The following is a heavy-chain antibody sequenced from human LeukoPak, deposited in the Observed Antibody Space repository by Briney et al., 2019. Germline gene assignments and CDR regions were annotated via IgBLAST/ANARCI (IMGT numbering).Heavy chain of an antibody. CDR3: ARQYCSSISCYLAY. D-gene: IGHD2-2*01. CDR1: GGSFSGYY. CDR2: INHSGST. V-gene: IGHV4-34*01. J-gene: IGHJ4*02. Sequence: PSETLSLTCAVYGGSFSGYYWSWIRQPPGKGLEWTGEINHSGSTNYNPSLKSRVTISVDTSKNQFSLKLSSVTAADTAVYYCARQYCSSISCYLAYWGKGTLATVS.